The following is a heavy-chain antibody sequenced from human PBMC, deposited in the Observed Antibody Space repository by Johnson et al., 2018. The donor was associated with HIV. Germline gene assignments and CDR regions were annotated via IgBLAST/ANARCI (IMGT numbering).Heavy chain of an antibody. Sequence: QVQLVESGGGVVQPGGSLRLSCAASGFTFRSYGMHWVRQAPGKGLEWVALISYDGSNKYYADSVKGRFTISRDNSKNTLYLQMNSLRAEDTAVYYCAKAGAVAGPGIDAFDIWGQGTMVTVSS. J-gene: IGHJ3*02. V-gene: IGHV3-30*18. CDR2: ISYDGSNK. D-gene: IGHD6-19*01. CDR3: AKAGAVAGPGIDAFDI. CDR1: GFTFRSYG.